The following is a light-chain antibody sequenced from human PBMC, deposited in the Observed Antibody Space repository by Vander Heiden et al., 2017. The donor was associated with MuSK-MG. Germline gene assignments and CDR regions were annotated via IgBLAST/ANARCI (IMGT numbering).Light chain of an antibody. CDR2: GAS. Sequence: EIVMTPSPATLSVSPGERATLSCRASQSVSSNLAWYQQKPGQAPRLLIYGASTRATGIPARFGGSGSGTEFTLTISSLQSEDFAVYYCQQYNNWPITFGQGTRLEIK. J-gene: IGKJ5*01. V-gene: IGKV3-15*01. CDR3: QQYNNWPIT. CDR1: QSVSSN.